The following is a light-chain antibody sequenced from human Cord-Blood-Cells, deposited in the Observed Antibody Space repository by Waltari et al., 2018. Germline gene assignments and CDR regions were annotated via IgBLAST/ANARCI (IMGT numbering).Light chain of an antibody. CDR2: DVS. CDR1: SSDVGGYNY. J-gene: IGLJ3*02. Sequence: QSALTQPRSVSGSPGQSVTISCTGTSSDVGGYNYVSWYQQHPGKAPKLMIYDVSKRPSGVPDRVSGSKAGNTASLTISGLQADDEAEYYCCSYAGSSTWVFGGGTKLTVL. CDR3: CSYAGSSTWV. V-gene: IGLV2-11*01.